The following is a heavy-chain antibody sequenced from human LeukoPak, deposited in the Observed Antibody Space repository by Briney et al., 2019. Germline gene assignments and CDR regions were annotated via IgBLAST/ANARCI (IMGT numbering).Heavy chain of an antibody. CDR3: AKDLSIAARPDY. J-gene: IGHJ4*02. CDR1: GFTFSTYS. V-gene: IGHV3-30*04. CDR2: ISYDGSYQ. Sequence: GGSLRLSCAVSGFTFSTYSMHWARQAPGKGLEWVAVISYDGSYQFYADSVKGRFTVSRDNSENTLYLQMNNLRTDDTAVYYCAKDLSIAARPDYWGQGTLVTVSS. D-gene: IGHD6-6*01.